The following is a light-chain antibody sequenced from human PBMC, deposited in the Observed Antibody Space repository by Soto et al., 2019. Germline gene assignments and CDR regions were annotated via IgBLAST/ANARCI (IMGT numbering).Light chain of an antibody. J-gene: IGKJ2*01. CDR2: LGS. V-gene: IGKV2-28*01. Sequence: DIVMTQSPLSLPVTPGEPASISCRSSQSLLHTNGYNYLDWYLQKPGQSPQLLIYLGSNRASGVPERFSGRRSGTDFTLKISRVEAEDVGVYYCMKALHTPYTFGQGTKLEIK. CDR3: MKALHTPYT. CDR1: QSLLHTNGYNY.